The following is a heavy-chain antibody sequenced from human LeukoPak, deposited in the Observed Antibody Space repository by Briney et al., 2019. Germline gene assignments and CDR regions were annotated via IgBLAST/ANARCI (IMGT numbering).Heavy chain of an antibody. D-gene: IGHD4-17*01. J-gene: IGHJ6*02. CDR3: ALRLRPEGGDRWRGMDV. V-gene: IGHV3-23*01. CDR1: GFTVSSNY. Sequence: GGSLRLSCAASGFTVSSNYMNWVRQAPGKGLEWVSAISGSGGSTYYADSVKGRFTISRDNSKNTLYLQMNSLRAEDTAVYYCALRLRPEGGDRWRGMDVWGQGTTVTVSS. CDR2: ISGSGGST.